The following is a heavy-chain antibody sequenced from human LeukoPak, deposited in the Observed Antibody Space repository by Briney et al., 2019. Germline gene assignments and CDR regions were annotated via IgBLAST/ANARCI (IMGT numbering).Heavy chain of an antibody. CDR3: AKGYGAYAGGDYMDV. D-gene: IGHD4-17*01. Sequence: GGSLRLSCAASGFTFSSYAMTWVRQAPGKGLEWVSAISGSGGTTYYADPVKGRFTISRDNSKNTLYLQMNSLRAEDTAVYYCAKGYGAYAGGDYMDVWGKGTTVTVSS. J-gene: IGHJ6*03. CDR2: ISGSGGTT. CDR1: GFTFSSYA. V-gene: IGHV3-23*01.